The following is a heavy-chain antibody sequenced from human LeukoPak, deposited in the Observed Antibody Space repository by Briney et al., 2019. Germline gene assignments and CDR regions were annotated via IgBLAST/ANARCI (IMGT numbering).Heavy chain of an antibody. Sequence: GGSLRLSCAASGFTFSDYEMNWVRQAPGKGLEFVSFISSSGSPTYYADSVKGRFTISRDNARNSLYLQMNSLRAEDTAVYYCARSSGWYGWFDPWGQGTLVTVSS. CDR3: ARSSGWYGWFDP. CDR1: GFTFSDYE. V-gene: IGHV3-48*03. D-gene: IGHD6-19*01. CDR2: ISSSGSPT. J-gene: IGHJ5*02.